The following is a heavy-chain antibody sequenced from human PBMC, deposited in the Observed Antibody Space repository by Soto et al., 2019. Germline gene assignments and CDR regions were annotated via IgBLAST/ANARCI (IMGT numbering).Heavy chain of an antibody. CDR3: AKDFTHPFDY. Sequence: GGSLRLSCAASGFTFSDYYMSWIRQAPGKGLEWVSDISGSGGSAYYADSVKGRFTISSDNSKNTLHLQMNSLRAEDTAVYYCAKDFTHPFDYWGQGTLVTVSS. V-gene: IGHV3-23*01. J-gene: IGHJ4*02. CDR1: GFTFSDYY. CDR2: ISGSGGSA.